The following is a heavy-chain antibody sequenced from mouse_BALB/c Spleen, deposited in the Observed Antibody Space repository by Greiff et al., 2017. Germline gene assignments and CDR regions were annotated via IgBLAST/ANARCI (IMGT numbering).Heavy chain of an antibody. J-gene: IGHJ1*01. CDR2: IYYSGTI. D-gene: IGHD2-10*02. CDR1: GISITTGNYR. Sequence: DVKLQESGPGLVKPSQTVSLTCTVTGISITTGNYRWSWIRQFPGNKLEWIGYIYYSGTITYNPSLTSRTTITRDTSKNQFFLEMNSLTAEDTATYYCARYGNYVGYWYFDVWGAGTTVTVSS. CDR3: ARYGNYVGYWYFDV. V-gene: IGHV3-5*02.